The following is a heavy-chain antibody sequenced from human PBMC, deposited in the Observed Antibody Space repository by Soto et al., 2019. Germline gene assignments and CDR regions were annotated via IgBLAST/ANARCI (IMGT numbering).Heavy chain of an antibody. D-gene: IGHD3-22*01. CDR2: ISGGGAGT. CDR3: AKANPPTYYYDSSGFYGFDC. CDR1: GFTFSSYA. J-gene: IGHJ4*02. Sequence: EVQLLESGGDLVQPGGSLRLSCAASGFTFSSYAMSWVRQAPGKGLEWVSAISGGGAGTYYADSVKGRFSISRDNSENTLYRQKNSLRAEDTAVYYCAKANPPTYYYDSSGFYGFDCWGQGTLVTVSS. V-gene: IGHV3-23*01.